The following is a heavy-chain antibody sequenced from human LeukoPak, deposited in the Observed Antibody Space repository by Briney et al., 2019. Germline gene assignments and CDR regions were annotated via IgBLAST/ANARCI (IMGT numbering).Heavy chain of an antibody. CDR2: INQDGSAK. J-gene: IGHJ4*02. Sequence: GGSLRLSCAASGFTFNNCWMSWLRQAPGKGLEWVANINQDGSAKYYVDSVKSRFTISRDNAQNSLFLQMNSLRDEDTAVYYCVRDRSPGTGIVRLDYWGQGTLVTVSS. CDR1: GFTFNNCW. CDR3: VRDRSPGTGIVRLDY. D-gene: IGHD5-18*01. V-gene: IGHV3-7*04.